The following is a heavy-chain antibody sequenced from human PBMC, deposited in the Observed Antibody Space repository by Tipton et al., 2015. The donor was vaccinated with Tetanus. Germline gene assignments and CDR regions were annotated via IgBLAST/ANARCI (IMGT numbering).Heavy chain of an antibody. J-gene: IGHJ6*02. CDR1: GYTFTGYY. D-gene: IGHD3-22*01. V-gene: IGHV1-2*02. CDR2: IDPNSGAT. Sequence: QLVQSGAEMKKPGASVKVYCKASGYTFTGYYIYWVRQAPGQGLEWMGWIDPNSGATVYAQKFQGRVTMTRDTSISTAYMELRSLRSDDTAVYYCARDRGDYIYYGMDVWGPGTTVTVS. CDR3: ARDRGDYIYYGMDV.